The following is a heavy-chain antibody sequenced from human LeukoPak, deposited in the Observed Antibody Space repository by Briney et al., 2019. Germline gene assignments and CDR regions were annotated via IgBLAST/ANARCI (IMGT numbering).Heavy chain of an antibody. V-gene: IGHV4-38-2*02. D-gene: IGHD6-13*01. CDR3: ARDNQVRSSGFDP. J-gene: IGHJ5*02. Sequence: PSETLSLTCTVSGYSISSGYYWGWIRQPPGKELEWIGSIYHSGSTYYNPSLKSRVTISVDTSKNQFSLKLSSVTAADTAVYYCARDNQVRSSGFDPWGQGTLVTVSS. CDR1: GYSISSGYY. CDR2: IYHSGST.